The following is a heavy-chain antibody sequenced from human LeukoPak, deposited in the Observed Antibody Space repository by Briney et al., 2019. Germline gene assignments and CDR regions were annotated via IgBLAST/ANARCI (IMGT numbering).Heavy chain of an antibody. D-gene: IGHD6-13*01. J-gene: IGHJ4*02. CDR3: ARSAESSSWVEFDY. V-gene: IGHV1-2*02. CDR2: INPNSGGT. CDR1: GYTFTGYY. Sequence: ASVKVSCKASGYTFTGYYMHWVRQAPGQGLEWMGWINPNSGGTNYAQKFQVRGTMTRDTSTRTAYMELSTLRSDDTAVYNCARSAESSSWVEFDYWGQGTLVTVSS.